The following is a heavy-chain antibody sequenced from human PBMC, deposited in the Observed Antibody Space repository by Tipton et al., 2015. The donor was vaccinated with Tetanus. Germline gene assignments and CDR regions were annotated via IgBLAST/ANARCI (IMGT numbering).Heavy chain of an antibody. CDR2: VFYTGST. Sequence: TLSLTCSVSGGSISGYFWTWIRQPPGKGLQCIGYVFYTGSTNYNSPFESRVTISVDTSKNQISLQLRSVTAADTAVYYCARGQAAGFTVGYYYYYYGMDVWGQGTTVTVSS. V-gene: IGHV4-59*01. J-gene: IGHJ6*02. CDR1: GGSISGYF. CDR3: ARGQAAGFTVGYYYYYYGMDV. D-gene: IGHD6-13*01.